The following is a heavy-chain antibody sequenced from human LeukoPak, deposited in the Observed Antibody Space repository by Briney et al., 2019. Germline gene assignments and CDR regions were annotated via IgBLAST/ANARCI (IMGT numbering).Heavy chain of an antibody. J-gene: IGHJ4*02. CDR2: ISGTGSIT. D-gene: IGHD1-26*01. CDR3: AKDLGPKAKYYFDY. CDR1: GFTFSSYA. V-gene: IGHV3-23*01. Sequence: GGSLRLSCAASGFTFSSYAMSWVRQAPGKGLEWISGISGTGSITYYADSVKGRFTNSRDNSKNTLYLQMNSLRAEDTAVYYCAKDLGPKAKYYFDYWGQGTLVTVSS.